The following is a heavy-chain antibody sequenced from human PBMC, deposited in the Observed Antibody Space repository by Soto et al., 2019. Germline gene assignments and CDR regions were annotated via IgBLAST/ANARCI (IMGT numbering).Heavy chain of an antibody. CDR1: GGSFSGYY. CDR2: INHGGGT. J-gene: IGHJ5*02. D-gene: IGHD5-12*01. Sequence: QVQLQQWGAGLLKPSETLSLTCAVYGGSFSGYYGGWFPQPQGKGREWMGEINHGGGTTYTPSLKSRVTISVDTSKNQFSLKLSSVTAADTAVYYCAREAKDGYNRWGATFDPWGQGTLVTVSS. CDR3: AREAKDGYNRWGATFDP. V-gene: IGHV4-34*01.